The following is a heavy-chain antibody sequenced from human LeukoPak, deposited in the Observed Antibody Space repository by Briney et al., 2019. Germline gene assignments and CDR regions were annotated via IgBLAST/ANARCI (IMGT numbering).Heavy chain of an antibody. Sequence: VASVKVSCKASGGTFSSYAISWVRQAPGQGLERMGGIIPIFGTANYAQKFQGRVTITADESTSTAYMELSSLRSEDTAVYYCARANDFWSGYYDYWGQGTLVTVSS. CDR2: IIPIFGTA. CDR3: ARANDFWSGYYDY. J-gene: IGHJ4*02. V-gene: IGHV1-69*01. D-gene: IGHD3-3*01. CDR1: GGTFSSYA.